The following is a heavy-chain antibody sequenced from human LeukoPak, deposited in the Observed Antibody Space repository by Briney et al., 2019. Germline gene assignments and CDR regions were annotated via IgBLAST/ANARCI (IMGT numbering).Heavy chain of an antibody. D-gene: IGHD1-26*01. CDR2: ISSSSSTI. CDR3: ARDRGGSYSAIDY. V-gene: IGHV3-48*04. Sequence: PGRSLRLSCAASGFTFSSYSMNWVRQAPGKGLEWVSFISSSSSTIYYADSVKGRFTISRDNAKNSLYLQMNSLRAEDTAVYYCARDRGGSYSAIDYWGQGTLVTVSS. J-gene: IGHJ4*02. CDR1: GFTFSSYS.